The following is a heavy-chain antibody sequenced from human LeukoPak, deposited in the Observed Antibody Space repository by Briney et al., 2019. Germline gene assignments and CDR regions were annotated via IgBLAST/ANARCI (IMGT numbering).Heavy chain of an antibody. D-gene: IGHD3-22*01. Sequence: GASVKVSCKASGYTFTSYYMHWVRQAPGQGLEWMGIINPSGGSTSYAQKFQGRVTMTRDMSTSTVYMELSSLRSGDTAVYYCAREGGYYRVVDYWGQGTLVTVSS. CDR3: AREGGYYRVVDY. CDR2: INPSGGST. J-gene: IGHJ4*02. CDR1: GYTFTSYY. V-gene: IGHV1-46*01.